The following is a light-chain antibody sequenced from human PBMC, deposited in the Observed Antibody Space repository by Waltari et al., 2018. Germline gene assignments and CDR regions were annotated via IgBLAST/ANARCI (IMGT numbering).Light chain of an antibody. J-gene: IGKJ3*01. Sequence: DIQMTQSPSSLSASVGDRVTITCRASQSSSSYLNWYQQKPGKAPKLLIYAASSLQSGVPSRFSGSGSATDFTLTIISLQPEDFATYYCQQSYSTPLCTFGPGTKVDIK. V-gene: IGKV1-39*01. CDR1: QSSSSY. CDR2: AAS. CDR3: QQSYSTPLCT.